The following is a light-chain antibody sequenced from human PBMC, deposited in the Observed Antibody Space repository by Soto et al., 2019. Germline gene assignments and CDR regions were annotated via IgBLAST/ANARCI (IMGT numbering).Light chain of an antibody. CDR3: QQYNNWPRT. CDR1: KSISSN. J-gene: IGKJ1*01. V-gene: IGKV3-15*01. CDR2: GAS. Sequence: EIVMTQPPANLSVSTGKRATISCRASKSISSNLARYKQKPGQAPRLLIYGASTKTTGISARFSGSGSGTEFTFTISSLQSEDFAVYYCQQYNNWPRTFGQGTKVDIK.